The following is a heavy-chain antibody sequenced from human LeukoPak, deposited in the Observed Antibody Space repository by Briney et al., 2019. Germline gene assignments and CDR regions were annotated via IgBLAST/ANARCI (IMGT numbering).Heavy chain of an antibody. J-gene: IGHJ4*02. V-gene: IGHV3-23*01. Sequence: EAGGSLRLSCAASGFTFSSTAMSWVRRAPGKGLEWVSAISGSGGSTYYADSVKGRFTISRDNAKNTLYLQMNSLRAEDTAVYYCAKGYGSGFDYWGQGTLVTVSS. CDR2: ISGSGGST. D-gene: IGHD6-19*01. CDR3: AKGYGSGFDY. CDR1: GFTFSSTA.